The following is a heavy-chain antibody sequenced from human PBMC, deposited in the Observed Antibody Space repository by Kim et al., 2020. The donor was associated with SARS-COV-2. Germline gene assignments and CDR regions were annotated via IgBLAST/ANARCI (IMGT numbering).Heavy chain of an antibody. CDR2: ISYDGSNK. CDR3: ARDCSSTSCRGYYYYGM. CDR1: GFTFNSYA. D-gene: IGHD2-2*01. J-gene: IGHJ6*01. Sequence: GGSLRLSCAASGFTFNSYAMHWVRQAPGKGLEWVAVISYDGSNKYYADSVKGRFTISRDNSKNTLYLQMNSLRAEDTAVYYCARDCSSTSCRGYYYYGM. V-gene: IGHV3-30-3*01.